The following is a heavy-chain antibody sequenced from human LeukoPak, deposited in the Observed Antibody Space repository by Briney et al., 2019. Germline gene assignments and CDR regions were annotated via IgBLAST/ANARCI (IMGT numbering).Heavy chain of an antibody. CDR3: ARRRGNWNNDY. Sequence: PGGSLRLSCAASGFTFDDYAMHWVRQGPGKGLEWVSGISWNSGSIGYADSVKGRFTISRDNAKNSLYLQMNSLRAEDTAVYYCARRRGNWNNDYWGQGTLVTVSS. J-gene: IGHJ4*02. V-gene: IGHV3-9*01. D-gene: IGHD1-20*01. CDR2: ISWNSGSI. CDR1: GFTFDDYA.